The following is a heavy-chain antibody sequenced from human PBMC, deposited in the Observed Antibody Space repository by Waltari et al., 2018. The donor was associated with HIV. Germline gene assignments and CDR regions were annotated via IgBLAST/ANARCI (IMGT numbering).Heavy chain of an antibody. CDR1: VYSFTSYW. Sequence: EVQLVQSGAEVKKPGESLKISCKGSVYSFTSYWFGWVRQGPGKGLEWMGIIYPGDSDTRYSPSFQGQVTISADKSISTAYLQWSSLKASDTAMYYCVRARSIAAPTPDAFDIWGQGTMVTVSS. J-gene: IGHJ3*02. CDR2: IYPGDSDT. V-gene: IGHV5-51*03. D-gene: IGHD6-6*01. CDR3: VRARSIAAPTPDAFDI.